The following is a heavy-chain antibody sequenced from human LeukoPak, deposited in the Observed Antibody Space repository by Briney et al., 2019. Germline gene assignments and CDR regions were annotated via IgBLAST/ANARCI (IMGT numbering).Heavy chain of an antibody. D-gene: IGHD6-19*01. CDR1: GYTFTSYG. CDR3: ARDRDSSGPYYFDC. CDR2: ISAYNGNT. Sequence: GASVKVSCKASGYTFTSYGISWVRQAPGQGLEWMGWISAYNGNTNYAQKLQGRVTMTTDTSTSTAYMELRSLRSDDTAVYYCARDRDSSGPYYFDCWGQGTLVTVSS. J-gene: IGHJ4*02. V-gene: IGHV1-18*01.